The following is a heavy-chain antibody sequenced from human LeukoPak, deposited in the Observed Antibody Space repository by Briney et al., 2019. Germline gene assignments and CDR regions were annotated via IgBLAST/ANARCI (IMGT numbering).Heavy chain of an antibody. CDR2: INPSGGST. CDR1: GYTLTSYY. J-gene: IGHJ6*03. CDR3: ARAKNWNNLGDYYYYMDV. D-gene: IGHD1/OR15-1a*01. V-gene: IGHV1-46*01. Sequence: ASVKVSCKASGYTLTSYYMHWVRQAPGQGLEWMGIINPSGGSTSYAQKFQGRVTMTTDTSTSTAYMELRSLRSDDTAVYHCARAKNWNNLGDYYYYMDVWGKGTTVTVSS.